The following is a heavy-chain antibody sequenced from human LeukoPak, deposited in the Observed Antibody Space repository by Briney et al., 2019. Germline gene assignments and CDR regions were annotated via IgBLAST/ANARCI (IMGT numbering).Heavy chain of an antibody. V-gene: IGHV4-39*01. CDR1: GGSISTTSDY. CDR2: VLYSGET. D-gene: IGHD5-24*01. J-gene: IGHJ3*02. Sequence: SETLSLTCTVSGGSISTTSDYWGWIRQPPGKGLEWIGSVLYSGETFYNPSFKTRVTVFVDTSKDQFSLQLRSVTASDTAVYYCAREDGDNSDNAFDIWGRGTMVTVSS. CDR3: AREDGDNSDNAFDI.